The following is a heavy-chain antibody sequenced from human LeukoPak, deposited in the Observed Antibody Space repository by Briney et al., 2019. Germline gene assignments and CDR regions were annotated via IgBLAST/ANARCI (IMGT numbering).Heavy chain of an antibody. D-gene: IGHD5-12*01. CDR2: SNPTSGST. V-gene: IGHV1-2*02. J-gene: IGHJ4*02. Sequence: GASVKVSCKASGYILTGYYLHWVRQAPGQGLEWMGWSNPTSGSTNYAQNFQGRVTMTRDTSISTAYMELSRLTSDDTAVYYCARGPGGGYDWLGYWGQGTLVTVSP. CDR3: ARGPGGGYDWLGY. CDR1: GYILTGYY.